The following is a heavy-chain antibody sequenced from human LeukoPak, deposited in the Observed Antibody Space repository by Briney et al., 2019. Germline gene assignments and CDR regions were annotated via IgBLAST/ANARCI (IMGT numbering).Heavy chain of an antibody. Sequence: PGRSLRLSCAASGFTFSSYGMHWVRQAPGKGLEWVAVISYDGSNKYYADSVKGRFTIARDNSKNTLYLQMNSLRAEDTAVYYCGKGGYSGSYYAHDYFDYWGQGTLVTVSS. CDR3: GKGGYSGSYYAHDYFDY. D-gene: IGHD1-26*01. CDR2: ISYDGSNK. V-gene: IGHV3-30*18. CDR1: GFTFSSYG. J-gene: IGHJ4*02.